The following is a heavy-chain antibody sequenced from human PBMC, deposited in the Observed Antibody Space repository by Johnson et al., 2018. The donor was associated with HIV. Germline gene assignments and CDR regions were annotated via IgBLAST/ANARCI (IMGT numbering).Heavy chain of an antibody. Sequence: QVQLVESGGGVVQPGRSLRLSCAASGFSFSDYFVSWIRQAPGKGLEWVSYISRGGSSASVIYYADSVKGRFTISRENAKNSVYLQMNSLRSDDTAVYYCASDYGDYDHAFDIWGQGTMVTVSS. V-gene: IGHV3-11*04. CDR3: ASDYGDYDHAFDI. J-gene: IGHJ3*02. CDR1: GFSFSDYF. CDR2: ISRGGSSASVI. D-gene: IGHD4-17*01.